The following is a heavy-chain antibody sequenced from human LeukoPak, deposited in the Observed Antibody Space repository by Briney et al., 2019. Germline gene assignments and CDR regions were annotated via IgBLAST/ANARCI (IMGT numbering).Heavy chain of an antibody. D-gene: IGHD1-1*01. CDR3: ATAQLGLYDAFDI. J-gene: IGHJ3*02. V-gene: IGHV1-2*02. Sequence: VASVKVSCKASGYTFTGYYMHWVRQAPGQGLEWMGWINPNSGGTNYAQKFQGRVTMTEDTSTDTAYMELSSLRSEDTAVYYCATAQLGLYDAFDIWGQGTMVTVSS. CDR2: INPNSGGT. CDR1: GYTFTGYY.